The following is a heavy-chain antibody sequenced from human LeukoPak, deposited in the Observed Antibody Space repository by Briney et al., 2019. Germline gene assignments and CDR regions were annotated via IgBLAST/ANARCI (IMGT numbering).Heavy chain of an antibody. Sequence: GGSLRLSCAASGFTFSSYSMNWVRQAPGKGLEWVSSISSSSSYIYYADSVKGRFTISRDNAKNSLYLQMNSLRAEDTAVYYCVRGRYYYDSSGYYHRPYFDYWGQGTLVTVSS. CDR2: ISSSSSYI. V-gene: IGHV3-21*01. J-gene: IGHJ4*02. CDR1: GFTFSSYS. D-gene: IGHD3-22*01. CDR3: VRGRYYYDSSGYYHRPYFDY.